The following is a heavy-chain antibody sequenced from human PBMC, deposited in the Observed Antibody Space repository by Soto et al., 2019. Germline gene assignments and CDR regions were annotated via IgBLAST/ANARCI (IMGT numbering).Heavy chain of an antibody. CDR2: IYWDDDK. J-gene: IGHJ5*02. CDR3: AHVGGNYDFLIGYYPPDSFVP. V-gene: IGHV2-5*02. D-gene: IGHD3-3*01. CDR1: GFSLSTSGVG. Sequence: SGPTLVNPTQTLTLTCTFSGFSLSTSGVGVGWIRQPPGKALEWLALIYWDDDKRYSPSLKSRLTITKDTSKNQVVLTMTNMDPVDTATYYCAHVGGNYDFLIGYYPPDSFVPWCQGPLVTLAS.